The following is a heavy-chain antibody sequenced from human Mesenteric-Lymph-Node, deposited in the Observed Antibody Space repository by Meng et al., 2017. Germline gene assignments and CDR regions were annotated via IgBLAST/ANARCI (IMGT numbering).Heavy chain of an antibody. CDR3: ARDSSWEQTRYSGSYLPYGMDV. CDR1: GYTFTSYG. D-gene: IGHD1-26*01. V-gene: IGHV1-18*01. Sequence: ASVKVSCKASGYTFTSYGISWVRQAPGQGLEWMGWISAYNGNTNYAQKLQGRVTMTTDTSTSTAYMELRSLRSDDTAVYYCARDSSWEQTRYSGSYLPYGMDVWGQGTTVTVSS. CDR2: ISAYNGNT. J-gene: IGHJ6*02.